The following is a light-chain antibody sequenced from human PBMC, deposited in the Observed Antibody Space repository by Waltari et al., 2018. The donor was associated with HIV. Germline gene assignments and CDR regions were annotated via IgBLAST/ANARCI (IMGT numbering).Light chain of an antibody. CDR1: SVEYKG. Sequence: SYVLTQPPSVSVAPGQTAKISCWRQSVEYKGVQWYQQKPGQAPILVIYDYTDRPTGIPERFSGSSSGNTATLTVTMVEAGDEADYYCQVWDTSSDHPAFFGGGTKLTVV. V-gene: IGLV3-21*02. J-gene: IGLJ2*01. CDR2: DYT. CDR3: QVWDTSSDHPAF.